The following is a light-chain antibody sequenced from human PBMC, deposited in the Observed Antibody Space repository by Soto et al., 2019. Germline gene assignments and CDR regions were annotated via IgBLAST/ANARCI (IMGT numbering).Light chain of an antibody. V-gene: IGLV4-69*01. CDR2: LNSDGSH. CDR1: SGHSNYA. CDR3: QTWGSGIVL. J-gene: IGLJ2*01. Sequence: PVLTQSPSASASLGASVKLTCTLSSGHSNYAIAWHQQQSEKGPRYLMKLNSDGSHSKGDGIPDRFSGSSSGAERYLTISSLQSEDEADYYSQTWGSGIVLFGGGTKLTVL.